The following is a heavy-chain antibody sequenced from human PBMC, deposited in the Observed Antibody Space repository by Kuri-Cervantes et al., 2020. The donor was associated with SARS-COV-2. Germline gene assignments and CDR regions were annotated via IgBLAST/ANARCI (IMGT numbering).Heavy chain of an antibody. CDR1: GFTFITYT. J-gene: IGHJ5*02. CDR3: AKGGYCSSTSCSPRWFDP. D-gene: IGHD2-2*01. CDR2: ISSGSNYI. V-gene: IGHV3-21*01. Sequence: GGSLRLSCAASGFTFITYTMNWVRQAPGKGLEWISSISSGSNYIYYADSVKGRFTISRDNAKNSLYLQMNSLRAEDTAVYYCAKGGYCSSTSCSPRWFDPWGQGTLVTVSS.